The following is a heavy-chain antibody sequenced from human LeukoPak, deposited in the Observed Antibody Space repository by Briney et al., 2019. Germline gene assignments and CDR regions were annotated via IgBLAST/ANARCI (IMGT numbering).Heavy chain of an antibody. D-gene: IGHD3-16*01. CDR1: GYTFTGYY. CDR2: INPNSGDT. CDR3: ARDVWGVGAPRLDY. V-gene: IGHV1-2*02. Sequence: ASVKVSCKASGYTFTGYYMHWVRQAPGQGLEWVGWINPNSGDTNFAQKFQGRVTMTRDTSISTAYTELSRLRSDDTAVYYCARDVWGVGAPRLDYWGQGTLVTVSS. J-gene: IGHJ4*02.